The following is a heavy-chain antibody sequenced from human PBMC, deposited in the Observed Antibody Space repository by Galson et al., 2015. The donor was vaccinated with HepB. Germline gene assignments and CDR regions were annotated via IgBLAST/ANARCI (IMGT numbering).Heavy chain of an antibody. J-gene: IGHJ2*01. CDR1: GFTFSSYG. V-gene: IGHV3-30*03. CDR2: ISYDGSNK. D-gene: IGHD3-9*01. CDR3: ARDLGIDVLRYFDWPVPRGYFDL. Sequence: SLRLSCAASGFTFSSYGMHWVRQAPGKGLEWVAVISYDGSNKYYADSVKGRFTISRDNSKNTLYLQMNSLRAEDTAVYYCARDLGIDVLRYFDWPVPRGYFDLWGRGILVTVSS.